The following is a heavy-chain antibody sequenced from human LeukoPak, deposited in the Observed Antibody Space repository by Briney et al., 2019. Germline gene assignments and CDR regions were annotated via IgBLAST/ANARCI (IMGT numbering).Heavy chain of an antibody. CDR3: ARDASNYDILTGYYFLDY. D-gene: IGHD3-9*01. J-gene: IGHJ4*02. Sequence: GGSLRLSCAASGFTFSDYYMSWIRQAPGKGLGWVSYISSSGSTIYYADSVRGRSTISRDNAKNSLYLQMNSLRAEDTAVYYCARDASNYDILTGYYFLDYWGQGTLVTVSS. CDR2: ISSSGSTI. V-gene: IGHV3-11*04. CDR1: GFTFSDYY.